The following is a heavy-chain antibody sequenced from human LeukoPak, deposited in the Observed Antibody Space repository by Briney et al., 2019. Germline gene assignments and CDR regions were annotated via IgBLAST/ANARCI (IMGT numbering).Heavy chain of an antibody. CDR1: RYSISSGYY. CDR2: INHSGST. CDR3: ARRDPGSWYNLRY. J-gene: IGHJ4*02. V-gene: IGHV4-38-2*02. Sequence: SETLSLTCSVSRYSISSGYYWAWIRQPPGKGLEWIGEINHSGSTNYNPSLKSRVTISVDTSKNQFSLKLSSVTAADTAVCYCARRDPGSWYNLRYWGQGTLVTVSS. D-gene: IGHD6-13*01.